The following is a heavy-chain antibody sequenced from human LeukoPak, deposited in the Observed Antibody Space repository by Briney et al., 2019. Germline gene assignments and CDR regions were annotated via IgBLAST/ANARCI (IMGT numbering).Heavy chain of an antibody. CDR3: ARDLGVRGVISSSFDY. V-gene: IGHV3-7*03. Sequence: PGGPLRLSCAASGFTFSSYWMSWVRQAPGKGLEWVANIKQDGSEKYYVDSVKGRFTISRDNAKNSLYLQMNSLRAEDTAVYYCARDLGVRGVISSSFDYWGQGTLVTVSS. CDR2: IKQDGSEK. D-gene: IGHD3-10*01. J-gene: IGHJ4*02. CDR1: GFTFSSYW.